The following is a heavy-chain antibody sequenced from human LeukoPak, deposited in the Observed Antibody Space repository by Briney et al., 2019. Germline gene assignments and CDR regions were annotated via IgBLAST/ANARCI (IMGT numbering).Heavy chain of an antibody. D-gene: IGHD2-2*01. V-gene: IGHV4-4*07. J-gene: IGHJ4*02. CDR3: ARLYLKGDY. CDR1: VGSITSYY. CDR2: IHSSGRT. Sequence: PSETLSLTCTVSVGSITSYYWSWIRQTAGEGLEWIGRIHSSGRTNFNVSLKSRVTMSIDTSSNQFSLNLRSVTAADTAVYYCARLYLKGDYWGQGTLVTVSS.